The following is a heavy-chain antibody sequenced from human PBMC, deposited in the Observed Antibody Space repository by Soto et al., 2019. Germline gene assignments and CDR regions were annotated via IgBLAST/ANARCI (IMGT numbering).Heavy chain of an antibody. CDR2: ISSSGSTI. D-gene: IGHD3-22*01. CDR1: GFIVSSSY. V-gene: IGHV3-11*01. J-gene: IGHJ4*02. CDR3: ASLQGLLRFLDY. Sequence: VHLVESGGGLVQPGGSLRLSCAASGFIVSSSYMSWIRQAPGKGLEWVSYISSSGSTIYYADSVKGRFTISRDNAKNSLYLQMNSLRAEDTAVYYCASLQGLLRFLDYWGQGTLVTVSS.